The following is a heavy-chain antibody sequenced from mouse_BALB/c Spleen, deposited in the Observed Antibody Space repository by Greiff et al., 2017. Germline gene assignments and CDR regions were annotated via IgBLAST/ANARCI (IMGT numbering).Heavy chain of an antibody. CDR2: ISSGSSTI. D-gene: IGHD1-2*01. J-gene: IGHJ4*01. CDR3: ARTGTTATLYYAMDY. CDR1: GFTFSSFG. V-gene: IGHV5-17*02. Sequence: EVQRVESGGGLVQPGGSRKLSCAASGFTFSSFGMHWVRQAPEKGLEWVAYISSGSSTIYYADTVKGRFTISRDNPKNTLFLQMTSLRSEDTAMYYCARTGTTATLYYAMDYWGQGTSVTVSS.